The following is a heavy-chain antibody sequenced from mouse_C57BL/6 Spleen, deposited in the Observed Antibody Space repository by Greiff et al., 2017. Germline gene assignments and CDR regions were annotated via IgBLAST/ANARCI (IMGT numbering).Heavy chain of an antibody. D-gene: IGHD2-12*01. J-gene: IGHJ3*01. V-gene: IGHV1-55*01. Sequence: QVQLQQPGAELVKPGASVKMSCKASGYTFTSYWITWVKQRPGQGLEWIGDIYPGSGSTNYNEKFKSKATLTVDTSSSTAYMQLGSLTSEDSAVYDCARWDYSEAWFAYWGQGTLVTVSA. CDR2: IYPGSGST. CDR3: ARWDYSEAWFAY. CDR1: GYTFTSYW.